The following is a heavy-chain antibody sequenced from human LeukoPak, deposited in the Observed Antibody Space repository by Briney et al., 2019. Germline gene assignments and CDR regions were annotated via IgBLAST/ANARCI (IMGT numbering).Heavy chain of an antibody. CDR2: ISGSGSTI. V-gene: IGHV3-48*03. CDR3: ARENWFDS. J-gene: IGHJ5*01. Sequence: PGGSLRLSCAASGFTFSSYEMNWVRQAPGKGLQWVSYISGSGSTIWYADSVKGRFTISRDNAKNSLYLQINSLRAEDTAVYYCARENWFDSWGQGTLVTVSS. CDR1: GFTFSSYE.